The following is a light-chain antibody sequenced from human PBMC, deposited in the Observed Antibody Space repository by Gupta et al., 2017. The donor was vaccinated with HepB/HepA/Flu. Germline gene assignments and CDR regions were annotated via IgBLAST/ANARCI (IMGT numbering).Light chain of an antibody. CDR2: EVN. Sequence: SALPQPASVSGSPGQSTTISCTGTNSDFGDFNYVSWYQQHPGKAPKLLISEVNNRPSGISNRFSGSKSGNTASLTISGLQTEDEADYYCSSFTYTTTLVVFGGGTKLTVL. J-gene: IGLJ2*01. CDR1: NSDFGDFNY. CDR3: SSFTYTTTLVV. V-gene: IGLV2-14*03.